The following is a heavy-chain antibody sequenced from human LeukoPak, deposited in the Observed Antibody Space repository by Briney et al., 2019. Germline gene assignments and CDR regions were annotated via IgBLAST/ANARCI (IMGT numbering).Heavy chain of an antibody. CDR1: GGSFSGYY. Sequence: SETPSLTCAVYGGSFSGYYWSWIRQPPGKGLEWIGEINHSGSTNYNPSLKSRVTISVDTSKNQFSLKLSSVTAADTAVYYCARGRRAQWLVDYWGQGTLVTLSS. D-gene: IGHD6-19*01. J-gene: IGHJ4*02. CDR2: INHSGST. CDR3: ARGRRAQWLVDY. V-gene: IGHV4-34*01.